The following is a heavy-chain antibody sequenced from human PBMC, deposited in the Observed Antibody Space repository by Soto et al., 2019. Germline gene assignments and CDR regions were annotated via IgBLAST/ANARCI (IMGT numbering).Heavy chain of an antibody. J-gene: IGHJ4*02. D-gene: IGHD1-26*01. CDR3: ARGQVGATPFDY. V-gene: IGHV4-61*01. CDR2: IYYSGST. Sequence: SETLSLTCTVSDGSVSSGSYYWSWIRQPPGKGLEWIGYIYYSGSTNYNPSLKSRVTISVDTSKNQFSLKLSSVTAADTAVYYCARGQVGATPFDYWGQGTLVTVSS. CDR1: DGSVSSGSYY.